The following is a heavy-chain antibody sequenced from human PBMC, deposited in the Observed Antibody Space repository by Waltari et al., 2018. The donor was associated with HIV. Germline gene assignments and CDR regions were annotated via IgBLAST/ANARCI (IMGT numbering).Heavy chain of an antibody. CDR3: ARGNCRTGNCLLLAFAFDA. Sequence: HVQLQESGPGLVKPSETLSLTCSVSGGDSMSNHYWSWIRQTPGWALEWLGYIYYSASATFNSGSTYYDPSLQSRVTVSLNKSRRQFSLRLASVSAADTGVYYCARGNCRTGNCLLLAFAFDAWGQG. D-gene: IGHD1-1*01. CDR2: IYYSASATFNSGST. V-gene: IGHV4-59*11. J-gene: IGHJ3*01. CDR1: GDSMSNHY.